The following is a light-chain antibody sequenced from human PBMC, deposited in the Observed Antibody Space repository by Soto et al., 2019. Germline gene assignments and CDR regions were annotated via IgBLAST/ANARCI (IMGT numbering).Light chain of an antibody. J-gene: IGKJ2*02. V-gene: IGKV1-8*01. CDR2: AAS. CDR3: QQYYSYPST. CDR1: QGISSY. Sequence: AIRMTQSPSSLSASTGDRVTITCRASQGISSYLAWYQQKPGKAPKLLIYAASTLQSGVPSRFSGSGSGTDFTLTLSCLQSEDFATYYCQQYYSYPSTFGQGTKLEIK.